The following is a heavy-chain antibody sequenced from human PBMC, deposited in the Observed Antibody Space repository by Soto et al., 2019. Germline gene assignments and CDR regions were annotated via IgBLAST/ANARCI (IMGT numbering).Heavy chain of an antibody. V-gene: IGHV5-51*01. J-gene: IGHJ6*02. Sequence: GESLKISCKGSGYSFTSYWIGWVRQMPGKGLEWMGIIYPGDSDTRYSPSFQGQVTISADKSISTAYLQWSSLKASDTAIYYCASNRGYSGYDRPNYYHYYGMDVWGQGTTVTVSS. CDR3: ASNRGYSGYDRPNYYHYYGMDV. D-gene: IGHD5-12*01. CDR2: IYPGDSDT. CDR1: GYSFTSYW.